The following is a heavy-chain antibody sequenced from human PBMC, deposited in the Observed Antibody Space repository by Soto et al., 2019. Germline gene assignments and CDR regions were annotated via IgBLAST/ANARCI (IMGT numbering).Heavy chain of an antibody. CDR1: GGTFSSYA. Sequence: SVKVSCKASGGTFSSYAISWVRQAPGQGLEWMRGIIPIFGTANYAQKFQGRVTITADESTSTAYMELSSLRSEDTAVHYCARDSGESSYSSSWTGNYYGMDVWGQGTTVTVSS. D-gene: IGHD6-13*01. CDR3: ARDSGESSYSSSWTGNYYGMDV. V-gene: IGHV1-69*13. J-gene: IGHJ6*02. CDR2: IIPIFGTA.